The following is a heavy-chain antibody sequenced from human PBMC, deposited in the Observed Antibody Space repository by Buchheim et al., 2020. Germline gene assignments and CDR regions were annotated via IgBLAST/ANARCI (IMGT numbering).Heavy chain of an antibody. J-gene: IGHJ2*01. Sequence: QVQLQQWGAGLLKPSETLSLTCAVYGGSFSGYYWSWIRQPPGKGLEWIGEINHRGSTDYNPSLKSRVTISVDTSKNQFSLKLSSVTAADTAVYYCARRYNWNSKYFDLWGRGTL. CDR1: GGSFSGYY. CDR3: ARRYNWNSKYFDL. D-gene: IGHD1-7*01. CDR2: INHRGST. V-gene: IGHV4-34*01.